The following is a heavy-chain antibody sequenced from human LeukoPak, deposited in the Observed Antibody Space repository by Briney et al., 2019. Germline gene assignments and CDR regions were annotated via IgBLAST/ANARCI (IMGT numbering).Heavy chain of an antibody. V-gene: IGHV3-33*03. CDR3: ARVGSGDLFFDY. J-gene: IGHJ4*02. CDR2: IWNDGSET. CDR1: GFIFSNYG. D-gene: IGHD4-17*01. Sequence: GGSLRLSCAASGFIFSNYGMHWVRQAPGKRLEWVAVIWNDGSETFHADSVKGRFTISRDDAKKSLYLQMNSLRVDDTAVYYCARVGSGDLFFDYWGQGTLVTVSS.